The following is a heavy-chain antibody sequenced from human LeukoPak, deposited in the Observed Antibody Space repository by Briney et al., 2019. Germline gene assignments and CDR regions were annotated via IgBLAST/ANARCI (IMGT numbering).Heavy chain of an antibody. J-gene: IGHJ4*02. V-gene: IGHV3-66*04. Sequence: QPGGSLRLSCAASGFTVSSNYMSWVRQAPGKGLEWVSVIYSGGSTYYADSVKGRFTISRDNAKNSLYLQMNSLRAEDTAVYYCARLPRITMVRGVISQIFGGAISDYWGQGTLVTVSS. CDR1: GFTVSSNY. CDR2: IYSGGST. D-gene: IGHD3-10*01. CDR3: ARLPRITMVRGVISQIFGGAISDY.